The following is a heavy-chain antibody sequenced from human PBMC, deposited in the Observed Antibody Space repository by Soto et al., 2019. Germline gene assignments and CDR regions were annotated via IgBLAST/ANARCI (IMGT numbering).Heavy chain of an antibody. CDR3: VRGGGVDVVTPTRIVFDY. J-gene: IGHJ4*02. V-gene: IGHV1-2*02. CDR2: INPRNGDT. Sequence: QVQLVQSGAEVKKPGASVKVSCKVSGYTFTGNYMNWMRQAPGQGPEWMGWINPRNGDTDYAQKSQGRVTITRDTSISTAYMELSRLTDDDTSIYFCVRGGGVDVVTPTRIVFDYWGQGTLLTVSS. CDR1: GYTFTGNY. D-gene: IGHD2-21*02.